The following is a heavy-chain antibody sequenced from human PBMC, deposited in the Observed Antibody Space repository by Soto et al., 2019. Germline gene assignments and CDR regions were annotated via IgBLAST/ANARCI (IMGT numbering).Heavy chain of an antibody. CDR1: GFTFSSYA. D-gene: IGHD3-10*01. V-gene: IGHV3-30-3*01. CDR2: ISYDGSNK. CDR3: AGDYKWFGELWGFDY. J-gene: IGHJ4*02. Sequence: QVQLVESGGGVVQPGRSLRLSCAASGFTFSSYAMHWVRQAPGKGLEWVAVISYDGSNKYYADSVKGRFTISRDNSKKTLYLQMNSLRAEETAVYYCAGDYKWFGELWGFDYWGQGTLVTVSS.